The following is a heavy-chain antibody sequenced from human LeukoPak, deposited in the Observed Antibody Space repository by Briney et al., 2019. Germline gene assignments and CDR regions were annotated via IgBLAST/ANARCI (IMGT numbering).Heavy chain of an antibody. Sequence: PGGSLRLSCAASEFTFSSYSMNWVRQAPGKGLEWVSYITNSGNSKSYADSVKGRFTISRDNAKNTLYLQMNSLRAEDTAVYYCSRDSLSSCGGDCYSGLDVWGQGTTVTVSS. J-gene: IGHJ6*02. CDR2: ITNSGNSK. CDR1: EFTFSSYS. CDR3: SRDSLSSCGGDCYSGLDV. V-gene: IGHV3-48*04. D-gene: IGHD2-21*02.